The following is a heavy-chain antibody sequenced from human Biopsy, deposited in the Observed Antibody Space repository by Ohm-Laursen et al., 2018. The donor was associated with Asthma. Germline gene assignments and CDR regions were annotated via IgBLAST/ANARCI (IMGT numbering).Heavy chain of an antibody. CDR2: ISWNSRSI. J-gene: IGHJ4*02. CDR1: GLNFEDYV. V-gene: IGHV3-9*01. CDR3: RALPTRTMYFDS. D-gene: IGHD4/OR15-4a*01. Sequence: SLRLSCTASGLNFEDYVKHWVRQDTGKGLEWVSGISWNSRSIGYGDSVKGRFTIPRDNTNNSLYLQMNSLSPEDTAMYYCRALPTRTMYFDSWGQGALVTVSS.